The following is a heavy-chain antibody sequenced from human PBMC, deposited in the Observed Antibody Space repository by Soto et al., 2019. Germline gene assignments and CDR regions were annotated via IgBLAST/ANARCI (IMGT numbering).Heavy chain of an antibody. J-gene: IGHJ4*02. CDR3: AKDRLGGGLDY. CDR2: VTSRGDTT. CDR1: GFIFSNYA. V-gene: IGHV3-23*01. Sequence: EVQLLQSGGGLVQPGGSLRLSCAASGFIFSNYAMNWVRQAPGKGLEWVSIVTSRGDTTYYADSVKGRFTISRDNSKKGLYLQVNSLTAEDTAVYYCAKDRLGGGLDYWGQGTLVSVSS. D-gene: IGHD3-16*01.